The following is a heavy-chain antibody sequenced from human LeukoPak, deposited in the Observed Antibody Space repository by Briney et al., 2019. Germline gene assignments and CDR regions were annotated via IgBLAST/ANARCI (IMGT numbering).Heavy chain of an antibody. V-gene: IGHV3-23*01. CDR3: AKDMVRGVNY. CDR2: ISGSGGST. Sequence: PEGSLRLSCAASGFTFSSYAMSWVRQAPGKGLEWVSAISGSGGSTYYADSVKGRFTISRDNSKNTLCLQMNSLRAEDTAVYYCAKDMVRGVNYWGQGTLVTVSS. CDR1: GFTFSSYA. D-gene: IGHD3-10*01. J-gene: IGHJ4*02.